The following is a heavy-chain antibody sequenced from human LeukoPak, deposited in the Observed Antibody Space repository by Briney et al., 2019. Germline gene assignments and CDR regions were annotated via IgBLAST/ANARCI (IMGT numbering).Heavy chain of an antibody. CDR1: GYTFTSYD. CDR2: MNPNSGNT. V-gene: IGHV1-8*02. J-gene: IGHJ4*02. D-gene: IGHD3-10*01. CDR3: ATVGAARSNAAPY. Sequence: ASVKVSCKASGYTFTSYDINWVRQATGQGLEWMGWMNPNSGNTGYAQKFQGRVTMTEDTSTDTAYMELSSLRSEDTAVYYCATVGAARSNAAPYWGQGTLVTVSS.